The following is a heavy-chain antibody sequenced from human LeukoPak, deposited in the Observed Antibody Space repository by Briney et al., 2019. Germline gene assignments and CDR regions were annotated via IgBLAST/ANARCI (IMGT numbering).Heavy chain of an antibody. Sequence: ASVKVSCKASGYTFTGYYIHWVRQAPGLGLEWLGWINPNSGGTNYAQKFQGRVTMTWDTSITTAYMDLGRLISDDTAVYYCASARDFGRIFDYWGQGTLVTVSS. J-gene: IGHJ4*02. D-gene: IGHD2-21*01. V-gene: IGHV1-2*02. CDR1: GYTFTGYY. CDR3: ASARDFGRIFDY. CDR2: INPNSGGT.